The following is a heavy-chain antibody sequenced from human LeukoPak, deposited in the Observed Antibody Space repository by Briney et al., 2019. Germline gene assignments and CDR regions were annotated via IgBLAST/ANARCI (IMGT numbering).Heavy chain of an antibody. V-gene: IGHV1-46*01. J-gene: IGHJ6*02. D-gene: IGHD6-13*01. CDR3: ARVRSIPYSSSWYEDYHSGMDV. CDR2: INPSGGST. Sequence: ASVKVSCKASGYTFTSYYMHWVRQAPGQGLEWMGIINPSGGSTSYAQKFQGRVTMTRDTSTSTAYMELRSLRSDDTAIYYCARVRSIPYSSSWYEDYHSGMDVWGQGTTVTVSS. CDR1: GYTFTSYY.